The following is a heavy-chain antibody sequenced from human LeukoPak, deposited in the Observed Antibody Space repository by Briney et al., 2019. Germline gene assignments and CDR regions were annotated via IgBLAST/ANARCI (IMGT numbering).Heavy chain of an antibody. D-gene: IGHD6-19*01. J-gene: IGHJ4*02. CDR1: GFTFSDYA. V-gene: IGHV3-23*01. CDR3: AKDPVSRRAEAGTPFDY. Sequence: PGGSLRLSCAASGFTFSDYAMSWVRQAPGKGLEWVSAISGSGGSTYYADSVKGRFTISRDNSKNTLYLQMNSLRAEDTAVYYCAKDPVSRRAEAGTPFDYWGQGTLVTVSS. CDR2: ISGSGGST.